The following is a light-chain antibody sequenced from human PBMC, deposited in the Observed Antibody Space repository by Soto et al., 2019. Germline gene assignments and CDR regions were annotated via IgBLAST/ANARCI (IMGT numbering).Light chain of an antibody. CDR2: GVS. CDR3: QQYCCSPLT. Sequence: EIVLTQSPGTLSLSPGEGATLSCRASQSVSSFYLAWYQQKPGQAPRVLIYGVSSRATVIPDRFSGSGAGNDFTPTISRLEPEAGAVYYCQQYCCSPLTFGGGTKVEIK. J-gene: IGKJ4*01. V-gene: IGKV3-20*01. CDR1: QSVSSFY.